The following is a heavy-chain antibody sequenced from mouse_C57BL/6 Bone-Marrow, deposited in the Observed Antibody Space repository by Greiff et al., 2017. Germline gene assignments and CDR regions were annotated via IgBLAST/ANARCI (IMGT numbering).Heavy chain of an antibody. CDR3: TRDRLPYPAWFAY. CDR2: ISSGGDYI. V-gene: IGHV5-9-1*02. J-gene: IGHJ3*01. D-gene: IGHD1-2*01. Sequence: DVKLQESGEGLVKPGGSLKLSCAASGFTFSSYAMSWVRQTPEKRLEWVAYISSGGDYIYYADTVKGRFTISRDNARNTLYLQMSSLKSEDTAMYYCTRDRLPYPAWFAYWGQGTLVTVSA. CDR1: GFTFSSYA.